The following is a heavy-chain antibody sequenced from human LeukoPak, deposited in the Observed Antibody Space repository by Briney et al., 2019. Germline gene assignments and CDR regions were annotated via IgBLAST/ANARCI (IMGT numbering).Heavy chain of an antibody. D-gene: IGHD2-2*01. CDR1: GFTFTSSA. V-gene: IGHV1-58*01. Sequence: GASVKVSCKAAGFTFTSSAVQWVRQARGQRLEWIGWIVVGSGNTNYAQKFQERGTITRDMSTSTAYMELSSLRSEDTAVYYCAAPAAIPYYYGMDVWGQGTTVTVSS. CDR2: IVVGSGNT. CDR3: AAPAAIPYYYGMDV. J-gene: IGHJ6*02.